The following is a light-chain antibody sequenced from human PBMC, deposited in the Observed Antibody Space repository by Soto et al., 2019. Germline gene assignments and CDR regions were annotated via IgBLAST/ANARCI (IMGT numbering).Light chain of an antibody. CDR1: QSVGRS. V-gene: IGKV3-11*01. Sequence: EIVLTQSPATLSLSPGERATLSCRASQSVGRSLAWYPQKPGQAPRLLIYGASDRAPGIPARFSGSGSRTDFTLTSSSPEPEDFAVYFGQQRSNWPPLPFGGGTKVEIK. CDR3: QQRSNWPPLP. J-gene: IGKJ4*01. CDR2: GAS.